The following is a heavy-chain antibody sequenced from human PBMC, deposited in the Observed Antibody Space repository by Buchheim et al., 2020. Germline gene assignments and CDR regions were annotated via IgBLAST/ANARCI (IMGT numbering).Heavy chain of an antibody. D-gene: IGHD4-17*01. Sequence: QVQLQESGPGLVKPSQTLSLTCTVSGVSISSGPFYWTWIRQQPGKGLEWIGYIHYTGLAYSSPSLSSRLSMSVDTSHTPFSLTLTAVTAADTAIYYCARDRGAHDYGPIDFWGQGAL. CDR2: IHYTGLA. CDR3: ARDRGAHDYGPIDF. CDR1: GVSISSGPFY. J-gene: IGHJ4*02. V-gene: IGHV4-31*03.